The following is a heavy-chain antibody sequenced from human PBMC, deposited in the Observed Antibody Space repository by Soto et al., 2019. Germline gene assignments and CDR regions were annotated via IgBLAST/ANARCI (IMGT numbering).Heavy chain of an antibody. CDR3: ARGGLLPDY. D-gene: IGHD6-19*01. Sequence: SETLSLTCAVSGGSISSGGYSWSWIRQPPGKGLEWIGYISHSGSTYFNPSLKSRVTISVDRSKNQFSLRLSSVTAADTAVYYCARGGLLPDYWGQGTLVTVSS. CDR2: ISHSGST. J-gene: IGHJ4*02. V-gene: IGHV4-30-2*01. CDR1: GGSISSGGYS.